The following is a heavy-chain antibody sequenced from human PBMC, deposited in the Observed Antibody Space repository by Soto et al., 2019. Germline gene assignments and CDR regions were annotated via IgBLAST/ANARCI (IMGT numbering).Heavy chain of an antibody. CDR1: GYTFTSYG. V-gene: IGHV1-18*01. Sequence: GASVKVSCKASGYTFTSYGISWVRQAPGQGLEWMGWISAYNGTADYAQKFQGRVTITADESTSTAYMELSSLRSEDTAVYYCARDLPEMATTKVIYGMDVWGQGTTVTVSS. CDR3: ARDLPEMATTKVIYGMDV. CDR2: ISAYNGTA. J-gene: IGHJ6*02. D-gene: IGHD5-12*01.